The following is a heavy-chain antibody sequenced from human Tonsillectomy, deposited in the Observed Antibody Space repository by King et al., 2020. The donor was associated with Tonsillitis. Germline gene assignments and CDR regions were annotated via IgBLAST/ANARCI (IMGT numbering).Heavy chain of an antibody. J-gene: IGHJ5*02. CDR2: IYTSGST. CDR1: GASISRGIYY. V-gene: IGHV4-61*02. Sequence: HVQLQESGPGLVKPSQTLSLTCTVSGASISRGIYYWSWIRQPTGKGLEWIGRIYTSGSTNINSSLKSRVTIWVDTSKNQISLRLTSVTAADTAVYYCAREYYKFSFDPWGQGTLVTVSS. CDR3: AREYYKFSFDP. D-gene: IGHD3/OR15-3a*01.